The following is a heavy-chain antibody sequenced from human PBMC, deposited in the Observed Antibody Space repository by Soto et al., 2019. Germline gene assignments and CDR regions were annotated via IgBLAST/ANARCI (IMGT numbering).Heavy chain of an antibody. J-gene: IGHJ4*02. D-gene: IGHD2-2*01. CDR3: ATRYCIHTTCYVY. V-gene: IGHV4-4*02. CDR1: GGSISSDNW. Sequence: QVQLQESGPGLVEPSGTLSLTCAVSGGSISSDNWWTWVRQPPGEGLEWIGEIHPNGSTNYKPSLKSRITISVDKSENQFSLWLTSVTAADTALYYCATRYCIHTTCYVYWGQGTLVTVSS. CDR2: IHPNGST.